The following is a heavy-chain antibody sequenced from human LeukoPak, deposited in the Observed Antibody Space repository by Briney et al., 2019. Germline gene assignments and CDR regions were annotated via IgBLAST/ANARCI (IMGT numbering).Heavy chain of an antibody. V-gene: IGHV1-18*01. CDR3: AREGGSGSYFPYNWFDP. Sequence: ASVKVSCKASGYTFTSYGISWVRQAPGQGLEWMGWISAYNGNTNYAQKLQGRVTMTTDTSTSTAYMELRSRRSDDTAVYYCAREGGSGSYFPYNWFDPWGQGTLVTVSS. D-gene: IGHD3-10*01. CDR1: GYTFTSYG. J-gene: IGHJ5*02. CDR2: ISAYNGNT.